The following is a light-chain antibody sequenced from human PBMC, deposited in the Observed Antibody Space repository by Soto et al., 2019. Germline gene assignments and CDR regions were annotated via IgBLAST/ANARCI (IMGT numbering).Light chain of an antibody. CDR3: QQYRSSPLT. V-gene: IGKV3-20*01. Sequence: EIVLTQSPGTLSLSQRERATLSCRASQSVGSYLAWYQQKPGQAPRLLISDTSSRATGIPDRFSGSGSGTDFTLTISRLQPEDFAVYYCQQYRSSPLTFGGGTKVDIK. CDR1: QSVGSY. J-gene: IGKJ4*01. CDR2: DTS.